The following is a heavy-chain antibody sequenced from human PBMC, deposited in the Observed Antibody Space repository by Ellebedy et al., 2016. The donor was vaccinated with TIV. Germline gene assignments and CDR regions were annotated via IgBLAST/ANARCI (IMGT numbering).Heavy chain of an antibody. Sequence: SGPTLVKPTQTLTLTCTFSGFSLSTSGMRVSWIRQPPGKAPEWLARIDWNDDEFYKTSLRTRLTISKDTSKNQGVLTMTNMDPVDTATYYCARMSYYHDSGDFANYALDVWGQGKMVTVS. J-gene: IGHJ3*01. CDR1: GFSLSTSGMR. V-gene: IGHV2-70*04. CDR3: ARMSYYHDSGDFANYALDV. D-gene: IGHD3-22*01. CDR2: IDWNDDE.